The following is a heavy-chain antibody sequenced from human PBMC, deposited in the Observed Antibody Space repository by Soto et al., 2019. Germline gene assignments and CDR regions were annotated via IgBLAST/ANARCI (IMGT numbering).Heavy chain of an antibody. CDR2: ISYDGSNK. Sequence: QVQLVESGGGVVQPGRSLRLSCAASGFTFSSYGMHWVRQAPGKGLEWVAVISYDGSNKYYADSVKGRFTISRDNSKNVLYLQMNSLRDEDRAVYYCAKDGRSIAPSSDGIDVWGQGTTVTVSS. V-gene: IGHV3-30*18. CDR3: AKDGRSIAPSSDGIDV. D-gene: IGHD6-6*01. J-gene: IGHJ6*02. CDR1: GFTFSSYG.